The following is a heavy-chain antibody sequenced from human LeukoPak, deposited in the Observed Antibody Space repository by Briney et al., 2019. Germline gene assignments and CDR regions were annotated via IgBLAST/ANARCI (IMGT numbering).Heavy chain of an antibody. CDR3: AKGVNYFVLEY. CDR1: GXTFSTHA. CDR2: LSPSGGIT. V-gene: IGHV3-23*01. Sequence: PGGSLRLSCAASGXTFSTHAMSWVRQAPGKGLESVSSLSPSGGITYYDDSVKGRFTISRDNSKNTLYLQMNSLTAEDTAIYYCAKGVNYFVLEYWGQGTLVTISS. J-gene: IGHJ4*02. D-gene: IGHD3-10*02.